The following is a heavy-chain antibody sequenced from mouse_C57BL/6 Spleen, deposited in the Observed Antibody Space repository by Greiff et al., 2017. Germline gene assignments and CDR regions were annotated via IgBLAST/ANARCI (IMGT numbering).Heavy chain of an antibody. CDR2: INPSNGGT. D-gene: IGHD1-1*01. CDR3: ARSGSSSHYYAMDY. Sequence: QVHVKQPGTELVKPGASVKLSCKASGYTFTSYWMHWVKQRPGQGLEWIGNINPSNGGTNYNEKFKSKATLTVDKSSSTAYMQLSSLTSEDSAVYYCARSGSSSHYYAMDYWGQGTSVTVSS. CDR1: GYTFTSYW. V-gene: IGHV1-53*01. J-gene: IGHJ4*01.